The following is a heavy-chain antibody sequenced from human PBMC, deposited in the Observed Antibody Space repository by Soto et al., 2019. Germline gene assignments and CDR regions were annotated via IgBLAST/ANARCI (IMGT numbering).Heavy chain of an antibody. CDR1: DGSISSSSFY. D-gene: IGHD5-12*01. V-gene: IGHV4-39*01. Sequence: SETLSLTCTVSDGSISSSSFYWGWIRQPPGKGLEWIGSIYYSGSTYYNPSLNSRVTISMDTSKNQFSLKLTSVTAADTAVYYCARGHRDGYRSRSLDSWGRGTLVTVSS. CDR2: IYYSGST. J-gene: IGHJ4*02. CDR3: ARGHRDGYRSRSLDS.